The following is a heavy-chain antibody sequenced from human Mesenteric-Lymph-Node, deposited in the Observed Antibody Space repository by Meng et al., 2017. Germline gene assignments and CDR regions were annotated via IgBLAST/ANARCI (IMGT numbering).Heavy chain of an antibody. Sequence: SLKISCAASGFTFDDYAMHWVRQAPGKDLEWVSGISWNSGSIGYADSVKGRFTISRDNAKNSLYLQMNSLRAEDTALYYCAKATVTTVRGDMDVWGQGTTVTVSS. CDR3: AKATVTTVRGDMDV. CDR1: GFTFDDYA. J-gene: IGHJ6*02. D-gene: IGHD4-17*01. CDR2: ISWNSGSI. V-gene: IGHV3-9*01.